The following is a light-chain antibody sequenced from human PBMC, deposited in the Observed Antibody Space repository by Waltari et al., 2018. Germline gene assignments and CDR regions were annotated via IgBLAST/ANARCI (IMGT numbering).Light chain of an antibody. CDR3: QQYGPSPPYT. CDR1: QTVTSRY. CDR2: GAS. J-gene: IGKJ2*01. V-gene: IGKV3-20*01. Sequence: EIVLTQSPGTLSLSPGDSATLSCRASQTVTSRYLAWYQQRPGQAPRLLIYGASNRAAGIPNRISGSGSGTDFTFTITRLEPEDFAVYYCQQYGPSPPYTFGQGTKLEV.